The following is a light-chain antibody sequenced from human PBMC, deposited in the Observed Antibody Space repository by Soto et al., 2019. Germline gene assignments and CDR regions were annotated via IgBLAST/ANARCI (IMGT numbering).Light chain of an antibody. V-gene: IGLV2-14*01. CDR3: SSYPSSSTLNYV. CDR2: EVS. J-gene: IGLJ1*01. Sequence: VLTQPASVSGSPGQSITISCTGTSSDVGGYNYVSWYQQHPGKAPKLMIYEVSNRPSGVSNRFSGSKSGNTASLTISGLQAEDEADYYCSSYPSSSTLNYVFGTGTKVTVL. CDR1: SSDVGGYNY.